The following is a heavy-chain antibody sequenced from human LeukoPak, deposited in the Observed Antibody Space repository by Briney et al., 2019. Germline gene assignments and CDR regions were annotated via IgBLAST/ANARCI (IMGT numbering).Heavy chain of an antibody. V-gene: IGHV4-39*07. J-gene: IGHJ6*03. D-gene: IGHD6-13*01. Sequence: PSETLSLTCTVSGGSISSSSYYWGWIRQPPGKGLEWIGSIYYSGSTYYNPSLKSRVTISVDTSKNQFSLKLSSVTAADTAVYYCARSAAGTFLYYYYYYMDVWGKGTTVTISS. CDR3: ARSAAGTFLYYYYYYMDV. CDR1: GGSISSSSYY. CDR2: IYYSGST.